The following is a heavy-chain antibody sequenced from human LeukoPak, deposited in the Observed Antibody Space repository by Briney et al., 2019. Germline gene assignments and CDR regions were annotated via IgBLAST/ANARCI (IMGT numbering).Heavy chain of an antibody. Sequence: AGWSLRLSCAASGFTFSNYAMDWVRQVLVKGLKSIAVVSHDGIQTYYADSVKGRFTISRDNSKSTLFLQMNSLRAEDTAVYYCARDGGGGYNQIDFWGQGTLVTVSS. J-gene: IGHJ4*02. CDR3: ARDGGGGYNQIDF. CDR2: VSHDGIQT. V-gene: IGHV3-30-3*01. D-gene: IGHD5-24*01. CDR1: GFTFSNYA.